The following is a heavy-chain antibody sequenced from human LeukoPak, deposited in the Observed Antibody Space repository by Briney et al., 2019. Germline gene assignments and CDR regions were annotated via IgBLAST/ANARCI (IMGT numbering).Heavy chain of an antibody. J-gene: IGHJ3*02. D-gene: IGHD2-21*01. CDR1: GYSISSGYY. CDR3: ARLYSGAFDI. Sequence: SSETLSLTCAVSGYSISSGYYWGWIRQPPGKGLEWIGSIYHSGGTYYNPSLKSRVTISVDTSKNQFSLKLSSVTAADTAVYYCARLYSGAFDIWGQGTMVTVSS. CDR2: IYHSGGT. V-gene: IGHV4-38-2*01.